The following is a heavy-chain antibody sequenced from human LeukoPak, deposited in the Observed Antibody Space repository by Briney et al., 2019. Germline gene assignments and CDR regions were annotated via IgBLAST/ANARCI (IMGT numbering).Heavy chain of an antibody. J-gene: IGHJ4*02. CDR3: ARQLRGYSYGRRIDY. Sequence: PSETLSLTCTVSGGSISSYYWSWIRQPPGKGLEWIGYIYYSGSTNYNPSLKSRVTISVDTSKNQFSLKLSSVTAADTAVYYCARQLRGYSYGRRIDYWGQGTLVTVSS. D-gene: IGHD5-18*01. CDR1: GGSISSYY. CDR2: IYYSGST. V-gene: IGHV4-59*08.